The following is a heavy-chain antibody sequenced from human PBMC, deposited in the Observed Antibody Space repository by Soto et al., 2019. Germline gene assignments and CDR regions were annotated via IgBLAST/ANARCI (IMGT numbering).Heavy chain of an antibody. CDR2: IKWDASEK. J-gene: IGHJ3*02. CDR1: GFTFGSYW. V-gene: IGHV3-7*01. CDR3: ARDVHDGFDI. Sequence: LRLSCAASGFTFGSYWMSWVRQAPGKGLEWLATIKWDASEKKYVDSVKGRFTMSRDNAKNSLYLQMDSLRAEDTAVYYCARDVHDGFDIWGQGTMVTVSS.